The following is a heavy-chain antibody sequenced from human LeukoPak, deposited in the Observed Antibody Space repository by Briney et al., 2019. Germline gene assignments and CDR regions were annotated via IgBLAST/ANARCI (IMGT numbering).Heavy chain of an antibody. CDR2: MNPNSGNT. D-gene: IGHD3-22*01. CDR1: GYAFISYD. V-gene: IGHV1-8*01. J-gene: IGHJ4*02. Sequence: VASVKVSCKASGYAFISYDINWVRQASGQGLEWMGWMNPNSGNTVYAQKFQGRVTMTRDTSTSTVYVELSSLGSEDTAVYYCARGPYYDSSGYYCNYWGQGTLVTVSS. CDR3: ARGPYYDSSGYYCNY.